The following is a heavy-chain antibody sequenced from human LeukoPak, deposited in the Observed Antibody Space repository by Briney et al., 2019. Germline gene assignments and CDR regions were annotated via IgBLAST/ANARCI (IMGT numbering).Heavy chain of an antibody. CDR3: ARSMRDYYGSGSYYRFDP. Sequence: SETLSLTCAVSGGSISSGGYSWSWIRQPPGKGLEWIGYIYHSGSTYYNPSLKSRVTISVDRSKNQLSLKLSSVTAADTAVYYCARSMRDYYGSGSYYRFDPWGQGTLVTVSS. V-gene: IGHV4-30-2*01. CDR2: IYHSGST. CDR1: GGSISSGGYS. J-gene: IGHJ5*02. D-gene: IGHD3-10*01.